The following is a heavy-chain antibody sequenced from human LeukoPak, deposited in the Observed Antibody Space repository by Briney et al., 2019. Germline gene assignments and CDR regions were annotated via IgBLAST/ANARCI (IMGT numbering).Heavy chain of an antibody. CDR3: ARRVRNYHDSNGYNWIVWYFDL. D-gene: IGHD3-22*01. V-gene: IGHV4-4*09. J-gene: IGHJ2*01. CDR2: IYPSGST. Sequence: PSETLSLTYTVSGGSITGYYWSWIRQPPGKGLEWIGDIYPSGSTNYNPSLRSRVTISVDTSKNQFSLKLSSVPAADTAVYYCARRVRNYHDSNGYNWIVWYFDLWGRGTLVTVSS. CDR1: GGSITGYY.